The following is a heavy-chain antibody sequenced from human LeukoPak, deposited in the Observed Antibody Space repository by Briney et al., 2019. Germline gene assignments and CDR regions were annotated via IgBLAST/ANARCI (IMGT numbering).Heavy chain of an antibody. J-gene: IGHJ4*02. D-gene: IGHD6-13*01. CDR1: GGTFSSYA. CDR2: ISAYNGNT. Sequence: ASVKVSCKASGGTFSSYAISWVRQAPGQGLEWMGWISAYNGNTNYAQKLQGRVTMTTDTSTSTVYMELRSLRSDDTAVYYCAREVAAAGPKFFDYWGQGTLVTVSS. CDR3: AREVAAAGPKFFDY. V-gene: IGHV1-18*01.